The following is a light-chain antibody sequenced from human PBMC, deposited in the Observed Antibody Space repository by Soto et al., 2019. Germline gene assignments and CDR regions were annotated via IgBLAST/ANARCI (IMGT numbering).Light chain of an antibody. V-gene: IGLV2-14*01. CDR1: SSDVGGYNY. CDR2: DVS. CDR3: SSYTSSSTV. J-gene: IGLJ2*01. Sequence: QSVLTQPASVSGSPGQSITISCTGTSSDVGGYNYVSWCQQHPGKAPKLMIYDVSNRPSGVSNRFSGSKSGNTASLTISGLQAEDEADYYCSSYTSSSTVFGGGTKLTVL.